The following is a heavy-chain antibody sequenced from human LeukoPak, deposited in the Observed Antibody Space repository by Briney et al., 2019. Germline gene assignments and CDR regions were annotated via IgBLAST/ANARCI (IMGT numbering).Heavy chain of an antibody. J-gene: IGHJ5*01. Sequence: ASVTVSCKASRYSFTDYYIHWVRQAPGQEHEWVGWINPGDCNTHLAQKFQGRVAFTRQTSSKTAYMDLDMLMSDDTATYYFVRDTAPSGNRCIDSWGQGTLVIVSS. CDR2: INPGDCNT. CDR1: RYSFTDYY. D-gene: IGHD4-23*01. CDR3: VRDTAPSGNRCIDS. V-gene: IGHV1-2*02.